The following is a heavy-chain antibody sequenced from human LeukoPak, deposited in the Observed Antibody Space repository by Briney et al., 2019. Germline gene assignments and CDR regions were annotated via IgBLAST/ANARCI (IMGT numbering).Heavy chain of an antibody. Sequence: PSETLSLTCAVYGGSFSGYYWSWIRQPPGKGLEWIGETNHSGSTNYNPSLKSRVTISVDTSKNQFSLKLSSVTAADTAVYYCAIRGYSYGWYFDYWGQGTLVTVSS. D-gene: IGHD5-18*01. CDR3: AIRGYSYGWYFDY. CDR1: GGSFSGYY. J-gene: IGHJ4*02. V-gene: IGHV4-34*01. CDR2: TNHSGST.